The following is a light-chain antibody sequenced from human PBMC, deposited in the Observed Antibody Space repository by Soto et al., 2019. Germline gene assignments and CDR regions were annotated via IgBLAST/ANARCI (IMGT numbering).Light chain of an antibody. CDR1: QDISNY. V-gene: IGKV1-33*01. J-gene: IGKJ5*01. CDR2: DAS. CDR3: QNHDSAPIT. Sequence: DIQMTQSPASLSASVGDRVTITLQASQDISNYLNWYQQKPGKDPKVLIYDASNLETGVPSRFSGSGSGTDFTFTISNLQPGDVATYYCQNHDSAPITFGQGTHGRL.